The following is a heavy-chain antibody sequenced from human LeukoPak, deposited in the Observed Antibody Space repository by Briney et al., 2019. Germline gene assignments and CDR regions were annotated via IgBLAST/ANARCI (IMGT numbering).Heavy chain of an antibody. J-gene: IGHJ4*02. CDR2: IYWDDDK. CDR1: GFSLRTSGVG. CDR3: AHSVSDGYDFWSGFFDY. V-gene: IGHV2-5*02. Sequence: SGPTLVKPTQTLTLTCTVSGFSLRTSGVGVGWIRQPPGKALEWLALIYWDDDKRYSPSLKSRLTITKDTSKNQVVLTMTNMDPVDTATYYCAHSVSDGYDFWSGFFDYWGQGTLVTVSS. D-gene: IGHD3-3*01.